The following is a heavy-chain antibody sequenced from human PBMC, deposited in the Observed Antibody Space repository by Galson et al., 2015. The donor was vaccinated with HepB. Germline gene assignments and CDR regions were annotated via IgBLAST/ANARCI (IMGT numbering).Heavy chain of an antibody. CDR1: GFTFSSYA. CDR2: ISGSGGST. Sequence: SLRLSCAASGFTFSSYAMSWVRQAPGKGLEWVSAISGSGGSTYYADSVKGRFTISRDNSKNTLYLQMNSLRAEDTAVYYCAKDFLAQSLEYEYGDFKYDAFDIWGQGTMVTVSS. J-gene: IGHJ3*02. D-gene: IGHD4-17*01. V-gene: IGHV3-23*01. CDR3: AKDFLAQSLEYEYGDFKYDAFDI.